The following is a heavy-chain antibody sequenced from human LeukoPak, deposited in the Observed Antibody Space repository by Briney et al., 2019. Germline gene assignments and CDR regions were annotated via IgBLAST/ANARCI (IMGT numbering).Heavy chain of an antibody. Sequence: GGSLRLSCAASGFTFSIYALHWVRQAPGKGLESVSAIGGSGASTYYADSVKGRFTISRDNSKNTVYLQMNSLRAEDTAVYYCAQGIWFGDIGGEYYFDYWGQGTLVTVSS. J-gene: IGHJ4*02. CDR2: IGGSGAST. V-gene: IGHV3-23*01. D-gene: IGHD3-10*01. CDR1: GFTFSIYA. CDR3: AQGIWFGDIGGEYYFDY.